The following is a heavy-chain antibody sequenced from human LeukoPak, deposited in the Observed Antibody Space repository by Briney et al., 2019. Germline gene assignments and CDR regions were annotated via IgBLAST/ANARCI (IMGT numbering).Heavy chain of an antibody. Sequence: PGGSLRLSCAASGFTFSSYEMNWVRQAPGKGLEWVSYISSSGSTIYYADSVQGRFTISRDNAQNSLYLQMSSLGAEDTAVYYCARNVYNFGYWGQGTLVTVSS. J-gene: IGHJ4*02. CDR3: ARNVYNFGY. V-gene: IGHV3-48*03. CDR1: GFTFSSYE. D-gene: IGHD3-10*02. CDR2: ISSSGSTI.